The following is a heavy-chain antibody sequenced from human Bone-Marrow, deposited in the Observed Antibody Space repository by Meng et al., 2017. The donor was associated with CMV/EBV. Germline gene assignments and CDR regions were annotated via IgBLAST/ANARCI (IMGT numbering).Heavy chain of an antibody. Sequence: LSLTCAASGFTFSSYEMNWVRQAPGKGLEWVSYISSSGSTIYYADSVKGRFTISRDNAKNSLYLQMNSLRAEDTAVYYCARRWEYRGFLAFDIWGQGTMVTVSS. CDR2: ISSSGSTI. V-gene: IGHV3-48*03. J-gene: IGHJ3*02. CDR3: ARRWEYRGFLAFDI. CDR1: GFTFSSYE. D-gene: IGHD1-26*01.